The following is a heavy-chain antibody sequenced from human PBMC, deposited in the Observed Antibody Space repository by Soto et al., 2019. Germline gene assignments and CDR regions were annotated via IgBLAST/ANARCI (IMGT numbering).Heavy chain of an antibody. J-gene: IGHJ4*01. CDR3: ASHGAHNSSEF. CDR1: GYRVTDDW. V-gene: IGHV5-51*01. D-gene: IGHD1-20*01. CDR2: IYPGDSDA. Sequence: EALTISCESSGYRVTDDWIGWVRQMPGKGLEWMGTIYPGDSDARYSPSFHGQVTISVDTSINTAYLRWTSLKASDTAMYDGASHGAHNSSEFWGQGTLVTAS.